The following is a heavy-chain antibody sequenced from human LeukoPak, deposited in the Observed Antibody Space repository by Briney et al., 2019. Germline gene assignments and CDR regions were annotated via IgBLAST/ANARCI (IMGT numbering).Heavy chain of an antibody. D-gene: IGHD3-3*02. CDR2: ISYDGSNK. CDR1: GFTFSSYA. J-gene: IGHJ4*02. CDR3: ARDFAVGFLDWLGYFDY. Sequence: SLRLSCAASGFTFSSYALHWVRQAPAKGLEWVAVISYDGSNKYYSDSVKGRFTISRDNSKNTLYLQMKSMRTEDTAVYYCARDFAVGFLDWLGYFDYWGQGTLVTVSS. V-gene: IGHV3-30-3*01.